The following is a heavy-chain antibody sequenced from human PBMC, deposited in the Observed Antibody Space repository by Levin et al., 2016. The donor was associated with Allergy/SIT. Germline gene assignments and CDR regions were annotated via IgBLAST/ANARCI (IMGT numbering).Heavy chain of an antibody. Sequence: SETLSLTCTVSGGSISSYYWNWIRQPPGKGLEWIGYIYYSGSANYNPSLKSRVTISVDTSKNQFSLRLSSVTAADTAVYYCARDEGGGWNQGGWFDPWGQGTLVTVSS. V-gene: IGHV4-59*12. J-gene: IGHJ5*02. CDR1: GGSISSYY. CDR2: IYYSGSA. D-gene: IGHD6-19*01. CDR3: ARDEGGGWNQGGWFDP.